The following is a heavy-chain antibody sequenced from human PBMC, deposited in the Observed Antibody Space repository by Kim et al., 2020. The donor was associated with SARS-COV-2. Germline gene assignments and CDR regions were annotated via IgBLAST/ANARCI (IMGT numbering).Heavy chain of an antibody. V-gene: IGHV4-4*02. D-gene: IGHD3-10*01. CDR2: IYHSGST. CDR1: GGSISSSNW. Sequence: SETLSLTCAVSGGSISSSNWWSWVRQPPGEGLWWSGEIYHSGSTNYNPSLKSRVTISVDKSKNQFPLKLSSVTAADTAVYYCAREDGDYYGSGRSVQHWGQGTLLTVSS. J-gene: IGHJ1*01. CDR3: AREDGDYYGSGRSVQH.